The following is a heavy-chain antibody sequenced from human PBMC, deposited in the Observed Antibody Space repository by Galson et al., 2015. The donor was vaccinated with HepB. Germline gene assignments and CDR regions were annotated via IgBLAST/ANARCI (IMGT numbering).Heavy chain of an antibody. CDR3: ARDPRTMIVGVGWFDP. CDR1: GGTFGSYA. D-gene: IGHD3-22*01. V-gene: IGHV1-69*06. CDR2: IVPIFGTA. J-gene: IGHJ5*02. Sequence: SVKVSCKASGGTFGSYAISWVRQAPGQGLEWMGGIVPIFGTANYAQKFQGRVTITADKSTSTAYMELSSLRSEDTAVYYRARDPRTMIVGVGWFDPWGQGTLVTVSS.